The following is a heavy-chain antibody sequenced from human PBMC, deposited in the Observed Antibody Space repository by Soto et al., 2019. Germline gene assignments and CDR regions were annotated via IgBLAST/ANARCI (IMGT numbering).Heavy chain of an antibody. V-gene: IGHV3-30-3*01. J-gene: IGHJ5*02. CDR1: ACTLSGDA. D-gene: IGHD2-2*01. CDR3: ARDGPRRYCSSTSCPNWFDP. Sequence: GRSLRLPWAAAACTLSGDATHCVRKAPRKGLERVGVISYDGSNKYYADYVKGRFTISRDNSKNTLYLQMNSLRAEDTAVYYCARDGPRRYCSSTSCPNWFDPWGQGTLGTVSS. CDR2: ISYDGSNK.